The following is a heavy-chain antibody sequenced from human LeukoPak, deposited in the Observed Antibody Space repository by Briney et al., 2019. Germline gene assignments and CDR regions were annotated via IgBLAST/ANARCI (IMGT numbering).Heavy chain of an antibody. CDR1: GFTFSSYW. Sequence: GGSLRLSCAASGFTFSSYWMHWVRQAPGKGLVWVSRINSDGSSTSYADSVKGRFTISRDNAKNTLYLQMNSLRAEDTAVYYCAREFAVAGRFSDYWGQGTLVAVSS. V-gene: IGHV3-74*01. CDR2: INSDGSST. D-gene: IGHD6-19*01. CDR3: AREFAVAGRFSDY. J-gene: IGHJ4*02.